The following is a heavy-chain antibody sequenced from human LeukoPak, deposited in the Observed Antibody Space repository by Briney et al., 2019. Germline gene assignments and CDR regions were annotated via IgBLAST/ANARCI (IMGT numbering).Heavy chain of an antibody. J-gene: IGHJ4*02. CDR3: ARDWYDY. V-gene: IGHV3-23*01. D-gene: IGHD6-13*01. Sequence: GSLRLSCAASGFTFSTYAMICVRQAPGKGLEWVSVIGGSGSYTYYADSVKGRFTISRDNSKDTLYLQMNSPRPEDTAVYYCARDWYDYWGQGTLVTVSS. CDR2: IGGSGSYT. CDR1: GFTFSTYA.